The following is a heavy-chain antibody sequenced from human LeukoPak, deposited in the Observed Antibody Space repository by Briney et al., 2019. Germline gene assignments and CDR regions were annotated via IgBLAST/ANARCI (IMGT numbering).Heavy chain of an antibody. D-gene: IGHD2-15*01. CDR2: ISSSSTYI. CDR1: GFTFSAYY. J-gene: IGHJ4*02. V-gene: IGHV3-21*01. CDR3: ARGKWSTRH. Sequence: AGGSLRLSCAASGFTFSAYYMNWVRQAPGMGLEWVSSISSSSTYINYADSVKGRFTISRDNAKNSLYLQMNSLRAEDTAVYYCARGKWSTRHWGQGTLVTVSS.